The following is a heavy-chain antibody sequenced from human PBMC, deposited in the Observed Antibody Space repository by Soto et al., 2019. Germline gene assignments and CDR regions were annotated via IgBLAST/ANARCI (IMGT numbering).Heavy chain of an antibody. Sequence: SSETLSLTCNVSGGSITGAYYWNWIRQHPGKGLEWIGYIHYRGTTDYNPSLKSRITISLDRSKNQFALKLSSVTAADTAVYYCARVRDSFGLDVWGQGTTVT. CDR1: GGSITGAYY. CDR2: IHYRGTT. V-gene: IGHV4-31*03. CDR3: ARVRDSFGLDV. J-gene: IGHJ6*02. D-gene: IGHD2-15*01.